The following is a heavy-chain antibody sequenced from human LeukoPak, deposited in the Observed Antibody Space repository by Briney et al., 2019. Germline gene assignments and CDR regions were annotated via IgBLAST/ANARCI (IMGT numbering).Heavy chain of an antibody. CDR1: GGSISSYY. CDR3: ARGYYYGSNWFDP. D-gene: IGHD3-10*01. J-gene: IGHJ5*02. CDR2: IYYSGST. V-gene: IGHV4-59*01. Sequence: PSETLSLTCTVSGGSISSYYWSWIRQPPGKGLEWIGYIYYSGSTNYNPSLKGRVTISVDTSKNQFSLKLSSVTAADTAVYYCARGYYYGSNWFDPWGQGTLVTVSS.